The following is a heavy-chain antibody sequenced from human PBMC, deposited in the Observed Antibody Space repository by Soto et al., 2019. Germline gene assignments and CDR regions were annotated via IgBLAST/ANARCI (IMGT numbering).Heavy chain of an antibody. D-gene: IGHD3-3*02. CDR2: IYYSGST. CDR1: GGSISSYY. V-gene: IGHV4-59*01. Sequence: PSATLSLTCTVSGGSISSYYWSWIRQPPGKGMEWIGYIYYSGSTNYNPSLKSRVTISVDTSKNQFSLKLSSVTAADTAVYYCARSSLEFDYWGQGTLVTVSS. CDR3: ARSSLEFDY. J-gene: IGHJ4*02.